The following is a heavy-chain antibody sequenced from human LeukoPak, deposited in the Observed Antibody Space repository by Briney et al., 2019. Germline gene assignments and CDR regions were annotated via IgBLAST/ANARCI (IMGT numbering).Heavy chain of an antibody. D-gene: IGHD3-22*01. CDR2: IYSGGST. CDR1: GFTVSNNY. J-gene: IGHJ4*02. V-gene: IGHV3-66*01. Sequence: GGCLRLSCAASGFTVSNNYMNWVRQAPGKGLEWVSVIYSGGSTYYADSVKGRFTISRDNSKNTLYLQMNNLRAEDTAVYYCARDPTYDSSGYYADYWGQRTLVTVSS. CDR3: ARDPTYDSSGYYADY.